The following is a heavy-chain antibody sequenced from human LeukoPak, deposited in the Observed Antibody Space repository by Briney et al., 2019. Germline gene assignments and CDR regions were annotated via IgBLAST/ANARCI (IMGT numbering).Heavy chain of an antibody. J-gene: IGHJ5*02. CDR2: INEDGSEK. CDR3: ARRDCDSIKCRGSNWFDP. V-gene: IGHV3-7*01. D-gene: IGHD3-22*01. CDR1: GFTFSSYG. Sequence: PGGSLRLSCAASGFTFSSYGMHWVRQAPGKGLEWVANINEDGSEKYYVDSVKGRFTISRDNAKNSLYLQMNSLRADDTAVYYCARRDCDSIKCRGSNWFDPWGQGTLVSVSS.